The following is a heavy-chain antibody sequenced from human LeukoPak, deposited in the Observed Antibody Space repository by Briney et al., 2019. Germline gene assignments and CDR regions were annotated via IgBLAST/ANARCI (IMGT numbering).Heavy chain of an antibody. J-gene: IGHJ4*02. V-gene: IGHV4-34*01. CDR3: ARERHLNSYYHDKEGFDY. CDR1: GGSFSGYY. CDR2: INHSGST. D-gene: IGHD3-22*01. Sequence: SETLSLTCAVYGGSFSGYYWSWIRQPPGKGLEWIGEINHSGSTNYNPSLKSRVTISVDTSKNQFSLKLSSVTAADTAVYYCARERHLNSYYHDKEGFDYWGQGTLVTVSS.